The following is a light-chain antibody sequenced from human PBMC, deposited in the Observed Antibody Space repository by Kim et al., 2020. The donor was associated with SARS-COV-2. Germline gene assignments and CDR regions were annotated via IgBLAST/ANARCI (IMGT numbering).Light chain of an antibody. J-gene: IGLJ2*01. Sequence: SALTQPASVSGSPGQSITISCTGTSSDVGGYNYVSWYQQHPGKAPKLMIYAVTNRPSGVSNRFSGSKSGNTASMTISGLQAEDEADYYCSSYTSSSAVVFGGGTQLTVL. CDR1: SSDVGGYNY. CDR2: AVT. V-gene: IGLV2-14*03. CDR3: SSYTSSSAVV.